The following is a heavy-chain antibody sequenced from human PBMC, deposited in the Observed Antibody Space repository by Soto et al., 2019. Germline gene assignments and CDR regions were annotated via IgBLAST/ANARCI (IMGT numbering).Heavy chain of an antibody. CDR2: ISGSSGGST. J-gene: IGHJ4*02. CDR1: GFTFSTYA. V-gene: IGHV3-23*01. CDR3: AKVSRCPGGLRSLF. D-gene: IGHD3-16*01. Sequence: EVQLLESGGTLVQPGGSLRLSCAASGFTFSTYAMNWVRQAPGKGLEWVSYISGSSGGSTYYADSVKGRFTISRDNSKTPLFLQMNSLRVEDTAVYYCAKVSRCPGGLRSLFWCQGSLFTVSS.